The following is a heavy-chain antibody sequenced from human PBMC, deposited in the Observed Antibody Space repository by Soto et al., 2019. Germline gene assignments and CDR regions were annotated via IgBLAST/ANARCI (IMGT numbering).Heavy chain of an antibody. Sequence: EVQLVESGGGLVQPGGSLRLSCAASQFTISNYWMHWVRQAPGKGLVGVSQINGDGSSTRYADSVKGRFTISRDNAKNTLFLQMNSLRADDTAVYSCARASWDYYDYPGGNPFDIWGQGKMVTVSS. D-gene: IGHD4-17*01. V-gene: IGHV3-74*01. J-gene: IGHJ3*02. CDR1: QFTISNYW. CDR3: ARASWDYYDYPGGNPFDI. CDR2: INGDGSST.